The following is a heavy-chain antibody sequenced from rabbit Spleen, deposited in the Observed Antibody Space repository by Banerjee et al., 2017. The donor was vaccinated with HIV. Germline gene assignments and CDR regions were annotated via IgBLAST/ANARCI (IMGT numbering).Heavy chain of an antibody. CDR3: VREAGYAGYGDGNL. V-gene: IGHV1S47*01. CDR2: IDPVFGST. Sequence: QEQLEESGGGLVKPEGSLTLTCKASGFSFSDRDVMCWVRQAPGKGLEWIGYIDPVFGSTVYASWVNGRFTISSHNAQNTLYLQLNSLTAADTATYFCVREAGYAGYGDGNLWGPGTLVTVS. J-gene: IGHJ4*01. CDR1: GFSFSDRDV. D-gene: IGHD7-1*01.